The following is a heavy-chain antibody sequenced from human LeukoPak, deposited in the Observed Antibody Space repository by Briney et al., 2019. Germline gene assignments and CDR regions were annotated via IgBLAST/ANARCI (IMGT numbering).Heavy chain of an antibody. CDR1: GFTFSSYW. V-gene: IGHV3-74*01. J-gene: IGHJ5*02. D-gene: IGHD3-9*01. CDR2: INSDGSST. CDR3: ARDPYYDILTGYYNWFDP. Sequence: GSLRLSCAASGFTFSSYWMHWVRQAPGKGLVWVSRINSDGSSTSYADSVKGRFTISRDNAKNTLYLQMNSLRAEDTAVYYCARDPYYDILTGYYNWFDPWGQGTLVTVSS.